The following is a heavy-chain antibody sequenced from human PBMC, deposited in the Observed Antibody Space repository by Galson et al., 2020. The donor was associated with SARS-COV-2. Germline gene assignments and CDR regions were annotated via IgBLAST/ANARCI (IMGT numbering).Heavy chain of an antibody. V-gene: IGHV3-30-3*01. J-gene: IGHJ3*02. CDR1: SSYA. D-gene: IGHD3-16*01. CDR2: ISYDGSNK. CDR3: AIGLGEDVNAFDI. Sequence: SSYAMHCVRQAPGKGLEWVAVISYDGSNKYYAYSVKGRFTISRDNSKNTLYLQMNSLRAEDTAVYDCAIGLGEDVNAFDIWGQGTMVNVSS.